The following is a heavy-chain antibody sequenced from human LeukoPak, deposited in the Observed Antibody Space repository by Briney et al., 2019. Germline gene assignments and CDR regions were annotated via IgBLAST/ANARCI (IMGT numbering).Heavy chain of an antibody. CDR3: ARDRGGLTYGKDI. V-gene: IGHV4-4*02. CDR1: GFTFSSHW. D-gene: IGHD2-15*01. Sequence: GSLRLSCAASGFTFSSHWMTWVRQAPGKGLEWIGEIYHSGTTNYNPSLKSRVSISLDKSKNQLSLKVNSVTAADTAVYYCARDRGGLTYGKDIWGQGTTVTVSS. J-gene: IGHJ6*02. CDR2: IYHSGTT.